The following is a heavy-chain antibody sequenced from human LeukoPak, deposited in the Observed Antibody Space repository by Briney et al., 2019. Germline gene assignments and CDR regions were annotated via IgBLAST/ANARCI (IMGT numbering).Heavy chain of an antibody. J-gene: IGHJ4*02. CDR3: SKVVKGSYINY. Sequence: GGSLRLSCAASGFTFSSYAMSWVRQAPGKGLEWVSAISGSGGSTYYADSVKGRFTISRDNSKNTLYLQMNSLRAEDTAVYYWSKVVKGSYINYWGQGPLVPVSS. V-gene: IGHV3-23*01. D-gene: IGHD3-10*01. CDR2: ISGSGGST. CDR1: GFTFSSYA.